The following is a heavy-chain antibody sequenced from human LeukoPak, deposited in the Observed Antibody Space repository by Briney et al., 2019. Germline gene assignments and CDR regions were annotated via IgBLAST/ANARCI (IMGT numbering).Heavy chain of an antibody. CDR1: GFTFSSYA. Sequence: GGSLRLSCAASGFTFSSYAMSWVRQAPGKGLEWVSAISGSGGSTYYADSVKGRFTIPRDNSKNTLYLQVYSLRAEDTAVYYCAKDCGGDCYGLGFDYWGQGTLVTVSS. CDR2: ISGSGGST. J-gene: IGHJ4*02. V-gene: IGHV3-23*01. CDR3: AKDCGGDCYGLGFDY. D-gene: IGHD2-21*01.